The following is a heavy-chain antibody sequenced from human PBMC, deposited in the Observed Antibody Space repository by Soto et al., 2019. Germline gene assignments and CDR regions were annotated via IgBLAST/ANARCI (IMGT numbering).Heavy chain of an antibody. J-gene: IGHJ6*02. CDR2: ISYDGSYQ. Sequence: GVLRLSCSASGFISSIYGMHWVRQAPGKGLEWVAVISYDGSYQYYADSVKGRFTISRDNSKNTLYLEMNSLRIEDTAVYSCARDVATSGSKYYYGMAVWGQGTAVTVSS. CDR3: ARDVATSGSKYYYGMAV. CDR1: GFISSIYG. D-gene: IGHD2-15*01. V-gene: IGHV3-30*03.